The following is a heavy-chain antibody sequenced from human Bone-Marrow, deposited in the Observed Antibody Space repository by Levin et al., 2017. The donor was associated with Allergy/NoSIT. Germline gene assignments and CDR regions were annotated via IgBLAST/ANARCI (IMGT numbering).Heavy chain of an antibody. D-gene: IGHD4-17*01. Sequence: GASVKVSCRASGYIFTDLLINWVRQAPGQGLEWMGWINTRTGDATYAQAFTGRFVFSLDTSVSTAFLQIDNLKTEDTAMFYCVSIPSTTVTTAFDYWGQGTLLTVSS. J-gene: IGHJ4*02. CDR2: INTRTGDA. CDR1: GYIFTDLL. V-gene: IGHV7-4-1*01. CDR3: VSIPSTTVTTAFDY.